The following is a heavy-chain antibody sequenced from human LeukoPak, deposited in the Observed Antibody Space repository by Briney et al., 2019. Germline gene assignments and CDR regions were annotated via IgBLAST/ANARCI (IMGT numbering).Heavy chain of an antibody. J-gene: IGHJ4*02. D-gene: IGHD1-1*01. Sequence: GGSLRLSCAASGFTFNNYAMSWVRQAPGKGLEWVSGISGGGARTYYPDSVKGRFTISRDNSKNTLYLQMNSLKTEDTAVYHCTRDRGAYNLYDYWGQGTLVTVSS. CDR1: GFTFNNYA. CDR2: ISGGGART. CDR3: TRDRGAYNLYDY. V-gene: IGHV3-23*01.